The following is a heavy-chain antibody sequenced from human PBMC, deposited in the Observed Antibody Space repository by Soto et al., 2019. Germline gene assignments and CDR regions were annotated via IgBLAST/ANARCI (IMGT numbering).Heavy chain of an antibody. CDR3: SRLVV. D-gene: IGHD2-15*01. V-gene: IGHV3-73*01. CDR2: IRSKAYSYAT. CDR1: GFNFSGSV. Sequence: GGSLRLSCAASGFNFSGSVIHWVRQASGKGLEWVGRIRSKAYSYATAYAASVEGRFTVSRDDSKNTAYLQMNSLKSEDTAVYYCSRLVVWGQGSLVTVSS. J-gene: IGHJ4*02.